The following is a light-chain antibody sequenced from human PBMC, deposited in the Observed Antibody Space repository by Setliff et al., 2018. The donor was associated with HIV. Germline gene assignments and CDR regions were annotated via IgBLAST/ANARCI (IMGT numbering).Light chain of an antibody. CDR2: DVS. Sequence: QSVLTQPASVSGSPGQSITISCTGTSSDVGGYQYVSWYQQHPGKAPKLTIYDVSKRPSGVSNRFSGSKSGNTASLTISGLQAEDEADYYCSSYTTSILFGGGTKVTVL. V-gene: IGLV2-14*01. J-gene: IGLJ2*01. CDR3: SSYTTSIL. CDR1: SSDVGGYQY.